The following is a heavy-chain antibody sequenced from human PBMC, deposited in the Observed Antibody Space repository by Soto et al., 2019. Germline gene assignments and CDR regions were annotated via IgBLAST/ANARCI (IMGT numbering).Heavy chain of an antibody. V-gene: IGHV4-39*01. Sequence: SETLSLTCTVSGGSISSSSYYWGWIRQPPGKGLEWIGSIYYSGSTYYNPSLKSRVTISVDTSKNQFSLKLSSVTAADTAVYYCARQGGYDFWSGYTTYYYGMDVWGQGTTVTVS. CDR3: ARQGGYDFWSGYTTYYYGMDV. D-gene: IGHD3-3*01. CDR1: GGSISSSSYY. CDR2: IYYSGST. J-gene: IGHJ6*02.